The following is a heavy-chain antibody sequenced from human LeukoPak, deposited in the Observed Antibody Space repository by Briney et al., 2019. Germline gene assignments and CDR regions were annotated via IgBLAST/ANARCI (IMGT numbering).Heavy chain of an antibody. CDR2: IFYTGDS. J-gene: IGHJ4*02. D-gene: IGHD2-21*01. V-gene: IGHV4-59*08. CDR1: GGSFGGYY. Sequence: SETLSLTCAVYGGSFGGYYWSWIRQPPGKGLEWIGYIFYTGDSNHNPSFKSRVSISLDTSKDQISLKLSSVTAADTAVYYCARHRFASPLDSWGQGTLVTVSS. CDR3: ARHRFASPLDS.